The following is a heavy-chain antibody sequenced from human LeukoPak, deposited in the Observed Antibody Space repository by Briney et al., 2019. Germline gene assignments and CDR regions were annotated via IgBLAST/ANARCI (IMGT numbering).Heavy chain of an antibody. CDR3: ARSIGVTGGGVDV. V-gene: IGHV3-11*01. Sequence: GSLRLSCAASGFTFRDYNMNWVRQAPGKGLEWVSYITNGGSTIHHADSVKGRFTISRDNAKKTLYLQMNSLRAEDTAVYYCARSIGVTGGGVDVWGQGTTVTVSS. J-gene: IGHJ6*02. D-gene: IGHD4-23*01. CDR1: GFTFRDYN. CDR2: ITNGGSTI.